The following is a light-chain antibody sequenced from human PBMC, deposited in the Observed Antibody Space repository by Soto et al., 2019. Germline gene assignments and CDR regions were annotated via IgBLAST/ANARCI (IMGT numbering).Light chain of an antibody. J-gene: IGKJ5*01. V-gene: IGKV1-39*01. CDR3: QQSYTALSIT. CDR2: GAS. CDR1: ENINWH. Sequence: DIQMTQSPSSLSASVGDRVTITCRASENINWHLNWYQQQPGKAPKLLIYGASSLQNGVSSRFRGGGSGTDFTLIITNLQPEDFATYYCQQSYTALSITFGQGTRLEIK.